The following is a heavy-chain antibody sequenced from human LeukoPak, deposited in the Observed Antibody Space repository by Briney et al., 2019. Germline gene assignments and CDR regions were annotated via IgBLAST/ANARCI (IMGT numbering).Heavy chain of an antibody. CDR1: EFVFSDYY. V-gene: IGHV3-11*04. J-gene: IGHJ4*02. D-gene: IGHD5-12*01. Sequence: PGGSLRLSCAASEFVFSDYYMSWIRQAPGKGLEWVSYISDSGSTIYYADSVKGRFTISRDNVKNSLSLQMNSLRAEDTAVYYCVRDGGVSGYDLLDYWGQGTLVTVSS. CDR2: ISDSGSTI. CDR3: VRDGGVSGYDLLDY.